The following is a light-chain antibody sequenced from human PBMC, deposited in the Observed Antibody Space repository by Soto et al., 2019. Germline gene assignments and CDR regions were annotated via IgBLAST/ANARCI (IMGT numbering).Light chain of an antibody. V-gene: IGKV1-12*01. CDR2: AAS. CDR3: QQASSFPRT. Sequence: DIQMTQSPSSVSASVGDSVTITCRASQDISSWLAWYQQKPGKAPKLLISAASGLQSGVPSRFSGSGSGTEFTLTISSLQPEDFATYYCQQASSFPRTFGPGTKVDIK. CDR1: QDISSW. J-gene: IGKJ3*01.